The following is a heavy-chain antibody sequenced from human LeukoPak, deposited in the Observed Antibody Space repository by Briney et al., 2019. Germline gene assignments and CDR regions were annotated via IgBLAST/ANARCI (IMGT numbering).Heavy chain of an antibody. Sequence: GGSLRLSCAASGFTFSTYGMNWVRQAPGKGLEWVAVISYDGSNQYYADSVKGRFTISRDNAKNTLFLQMNSLKPEDTAVYYCAKDGWDFLHTRNDAFDIWGQGTMVTVSS. V-gene: IGHV3-30*18. CDR2: ISYDGSNQ. J-gene: IGHJ3*02. D-gene: IGHD2/OR15-2a*01. CDR3: AKDGWDFLHTRNDAFDI. CDR1: GFTFSTYG.